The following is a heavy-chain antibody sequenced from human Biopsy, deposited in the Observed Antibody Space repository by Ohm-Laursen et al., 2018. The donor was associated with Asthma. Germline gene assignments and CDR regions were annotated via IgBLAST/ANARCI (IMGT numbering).Heavy chain of an antibody. J-gene: IGHJ2*01. Sequence: SVKVSCKASGYPFTDYYVHWVRQTPGQGLEWMGRIDPNSGGTNYAQKFLGRVTMTRDTSVNTAFMVLSRLRSDDTAVYYCARIKIRIGAGTDRYFDLWGRGTLVTVSS. CDR1: GYPFTDYY. D-gene: IGHD3-16*01. CDR2: IDPNSGGT. V-gene: IGHV1-2*06. CDR3: ARIKIRIGAGTDRYFDL.